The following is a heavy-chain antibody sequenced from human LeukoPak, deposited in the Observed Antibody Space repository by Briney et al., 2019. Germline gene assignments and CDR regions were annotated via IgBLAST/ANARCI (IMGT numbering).Heavy chain of an antibody. D-gene: IGHD3-10*01. V-gene: IGHV1-3*01. J-gene: IGHJ4*02. Sequence: ASVKVSCKASGYTFTSYAMHWVRQAPGQRLEWMGWINAGNGNTKYSQKFQGRVTITRDTSASTAYMELSSLRSEDTAVYYCARGLWFGELLKLFDYRGQGTLVTVSS. CDR1: GYTFTSYA. CDR3: ARGLWFGELLKLFDY. CDR2: INAGNGNT.